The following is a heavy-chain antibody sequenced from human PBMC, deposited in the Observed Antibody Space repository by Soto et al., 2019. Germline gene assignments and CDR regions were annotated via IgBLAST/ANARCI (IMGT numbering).Heavy chain of an antibody. CDR3: ARAGPASLN. J-gene: IGHJ4*02. V-gene: IGHV1-18*01. CDR2: IRSYNGNP. CDR1: GYTFTSYG. D-gene: IGHD2-2*01. Sequence: QVQLVQSGAEVKKPGASVKVSCKASGYTFTSYGISWVRQAPGQGPEWMGWIRSYNGNPNSAQKLQGRVTLTTNTSTSTAYMELRSLRPDDTSVYYCARAGPASLNWGQGTLVTVSS.